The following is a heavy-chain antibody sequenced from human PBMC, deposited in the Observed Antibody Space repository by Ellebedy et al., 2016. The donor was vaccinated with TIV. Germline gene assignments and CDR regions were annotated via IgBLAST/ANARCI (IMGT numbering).Heavy chain of an antibody. D-gene: IGHD5-12*01. CDR2: IRGDGSIT. CDR1: GFTFSTYA. J-gene: IGHJ4*02. V-gene: IGHV3-23*01. CDR3: AKGHSGYDLGDYFDY. Sequence: LSLTCAASGFTFSTYAMTWVRQAPGKGLEWVSTIRGDGSITYYADSVKGRFTISRDNAKNSLYLQMNSLRAEDTALYYCAKGHSGYDLGDYFDYWGQGTLVTVSS.